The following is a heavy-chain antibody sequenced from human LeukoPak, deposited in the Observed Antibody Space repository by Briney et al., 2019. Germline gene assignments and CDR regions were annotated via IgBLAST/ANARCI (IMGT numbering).Heavy chain of an antibody. D-gene: IGHD3-10*01. J-gene: IGHJ4*02. CDR2: ISSSSSSSYI. V-gene: IGHV3-21*01. CDR3: AKDWITMVRAPRAGYFDY. CDR1: EFSFSAYS. Sequence: GGSLRLSCTASEFSFSAYSMNWVRQPPGKGLEWVSTISSSSSSSYIYYADSVKGRFTISRDNSKNTLYLQMNSLRAEDTAVYYCAKDWITMVRAPRAGYFDYWGQGTLVTVSS.